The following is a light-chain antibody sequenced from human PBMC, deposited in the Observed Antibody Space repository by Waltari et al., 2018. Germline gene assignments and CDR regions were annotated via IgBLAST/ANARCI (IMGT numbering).Light chain of an antibody. CDR2: GTI. CDR3: QSYDTSLSVV. J-gene: IGLJ2*01. V-gene: IGLV1-40*01. CDR1: GSNLGAGYD. Sequence: QSVLTQPPSVSGAPGQRVSISCTGSGSNLGAGYDVHWYQQHPGKAPKLLIYGTITRPPGVPDRLFGSQSGTSASLAITALQAEDEAEYYCQSYDTSLSVVFGGGTKLTVL.